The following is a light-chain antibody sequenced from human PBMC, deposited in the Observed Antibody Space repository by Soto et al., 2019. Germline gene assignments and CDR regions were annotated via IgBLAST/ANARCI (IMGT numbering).Light chain of an antibody. J-gene: IGKJ5*01. CDR1: QSVSSY. CDR2: DAS. CDR3: QQRSNWPPFT. Sequence: EIVLTHSPATLSLSPGERATLSWSASQSVSSYLAWYQQKPGQAPRLLIYDASNRATGIPARFSGSGSGTDFTLTISSLEPEDFAVYYCQQRSNWPPFTFGPGTRLEIK. V-gene: IGKV3-11*01.